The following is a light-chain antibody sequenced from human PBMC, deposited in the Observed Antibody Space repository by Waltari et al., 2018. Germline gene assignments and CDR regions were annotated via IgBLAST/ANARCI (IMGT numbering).Light chain of an antibody. CDR3: QQFGSPLT. J-gene: IGKJ4*01. CDR1: QGVSNNY. Sequence: EVVLTQSPGTVSLSPGERATLSCRASQGVSNNYLAWYQQKPGQAPRLLIFGASSRASGIPERFSGSGSETDFTLTISRLEPEDVGVYYCQQFGSPLTFGGGTKVDIK. CDR2: GAS. V-gene: IGKV3-20*01.